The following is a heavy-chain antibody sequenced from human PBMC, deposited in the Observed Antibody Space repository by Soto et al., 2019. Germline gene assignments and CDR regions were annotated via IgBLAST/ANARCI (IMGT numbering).Heavy chain of an antibody. CDR2: IYHTGST. J-gene: IGHJ4*02. V-gene: IGHV4-31*03. D-gene: IGHD7-27*01. CDR1: GGSISTVGHY. CDR3: ARETGTLRSRNCDY. Sequence: QVQLQESGPKLVKPSQTLSLTCSVYGGSISTVGHYWTWIRQPPGKGLEWIGSIYHTGSTYYSKALRSRLTMSVDTSKSQFSLRLSSVTAADTAVYYCARETGTLRSRNCDYWGQGSLVTVSS.